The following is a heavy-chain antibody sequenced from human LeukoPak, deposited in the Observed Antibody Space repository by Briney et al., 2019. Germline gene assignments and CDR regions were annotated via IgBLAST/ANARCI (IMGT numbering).Heavy chain of an antibody. CDR2: ISGRGGST. J-gene: IGHJ6*03. CDR1: GFTFSSYA. V-gene: IGHV3-23*01. D-gene: IGHD5-18*01. CDR3: AKRGGRQLWLRDYYYYYYMDV. Sequence: GGSLRLSCAASGFTFSSYAMSWVCQAPGKGLEWVSAISGRGGSTYYADSVKGRFTISRDNSKNTLYLQMNSLRAEDTAVYYCAKRGGRQLWLRDYYYYYYMDVWGKGTTVTISS.